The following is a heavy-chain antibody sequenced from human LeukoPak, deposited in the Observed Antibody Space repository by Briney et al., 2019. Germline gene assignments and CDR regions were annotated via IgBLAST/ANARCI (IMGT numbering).Heavy chain of an antibody. J-gene: IGHJ4*02. D-gene: IGHD3-22*01. CDR3: ATIVVVSSSLEDY. CDR1: GFTFTSYW. Sequence: GGSLRLSCAASGFTFTSYWMSWVRQAPGKGLEWVANIKQDGSEKYYVDSVKGRFIISRDNAKKSLYLQMNSLRAEDTAVYYCATIVVVSSSLEDYWGQGTLVTVSS. V-gene: IGHV3-7*03. CDR2: IKQDGSEK.